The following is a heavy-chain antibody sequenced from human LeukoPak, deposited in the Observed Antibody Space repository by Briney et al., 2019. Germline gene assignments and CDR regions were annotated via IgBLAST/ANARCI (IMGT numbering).Heavy chain of an antibody. CDR3: ARESWGDGYNAQPQNAFDI. J-gene: IGHJ3*02. Sequence: SETLSLTCTVSGGLISISTYYWGWIRQPPGKGLEWIGSIYYSGTTHYNPSLKSRVTIAVDTSKNQFSLKLISVTAADTAVYYCARESWGDGYNAQPQNAFDIWGQGTMVTVSS. V-gene: IGHV4-39*07. D-gene: IGHD5-24*01. CDR1: GGLISISTYY. CDR2: IYYSGTT.